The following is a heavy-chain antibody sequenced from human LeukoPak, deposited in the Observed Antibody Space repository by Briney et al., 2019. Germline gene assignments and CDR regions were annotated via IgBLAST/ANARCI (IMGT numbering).Heavy chain of an antibody. CDR1: GGSISSGSYY. D-gene: IGHD3-22*01. J-gene: IGHJ4*02. CDR3: ARDGRGVVVI. V-gene: IGHV4-61*02. CDR2: IYTSGST. Sequence: SETLSLTCTVSGGSISSGSYYWSWIRQPAGKGLEWIGRIYTSGSTNYNPSLKSRVTISVDTSKNQFSLKLSSVTAADTAVYYCARDGRGVVVIWGQGTLVTVSS.